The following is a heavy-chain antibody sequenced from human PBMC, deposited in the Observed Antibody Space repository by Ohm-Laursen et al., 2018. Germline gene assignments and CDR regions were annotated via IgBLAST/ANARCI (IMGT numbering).Heavy chain of an antibody. Sequence: TLSLTCAVYGGSFSGYYWSWIRQPPGKGLEWVGYIYYSGSTNYNPSLKSRVTISVDTSKNQFSLKLSSVTAADTAVYYCARTYYYGSGSYYSVYYFDYWGQGTLVTVSS. V-gene: IGHV4-59*01. CDR2: IYYSGST. CDR3: ARTYYYGSGSYYSVYYFDY. CDR1: GGSFSGYY. J-gene: IGHJ4*02. D-gene: IGHD3-10*01.